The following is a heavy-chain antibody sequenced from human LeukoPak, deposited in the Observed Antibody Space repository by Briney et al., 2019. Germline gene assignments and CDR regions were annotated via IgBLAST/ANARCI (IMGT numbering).Heavy chain of an antibody. CDR3: ARTDQYYDFWSGYYPFDY. D-gene: IGHD3-3*01. CDR1: GYTFTGYY. Sequence: ASVKVSCKASGYTFTGYYMHWVRQAPGQGLEWMGWINPNSGGTNYAQKFQGRVTMTRDTSISTAYMELSRLRSDDTAVYYCARTDQYYDFWSGYYPFDYWGQGTLVTVSS. V-gene: IGHV1-2*02. J-gene: IGHJ4*02. CDR2: INPNSGGT.